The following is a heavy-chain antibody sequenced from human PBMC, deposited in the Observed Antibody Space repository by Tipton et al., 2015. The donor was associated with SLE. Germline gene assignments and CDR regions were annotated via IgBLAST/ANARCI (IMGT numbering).Heavy chain of an antibody. CDR2: IYTSGST. D-gene: IGHD6-13*01. CDR1: GGSISSGRYY. J-gene: IGHJ4*02. V-gene: IGHV4-61*09. CDR3: ARVTAAAGSFDY. Sequence: LRLSCTVSGGSISSGRYYWSWIRQPAGQGLEWIWHIYTSGSTNYNPPLKSRVTISVDTSKNQFSLKLRSVTAADTAVDYCARVTAAAGSFDYWGQGTLVTVSS.